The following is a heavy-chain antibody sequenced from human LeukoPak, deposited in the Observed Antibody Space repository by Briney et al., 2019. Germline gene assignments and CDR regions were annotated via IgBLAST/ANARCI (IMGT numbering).Heavy chain of an antibody. J-gene: IGHJ3*02. D-gene: IGHD1-26*01. CDR2: ISSSSSTI. Sequence: GGSRRLSCAASGFTFSSYSMNWVRQAPGKGLEWVSYISSSSSTIYYADSVKGRFTISRDNAKNSLYLQMNSLRAEDTAVYYCATSGSYAFDIWGQGTMVTVSS. CDR1: GFTFSSYS. CDR3: ATSGSYAFDI. V-gene: IGHV3-48*04.